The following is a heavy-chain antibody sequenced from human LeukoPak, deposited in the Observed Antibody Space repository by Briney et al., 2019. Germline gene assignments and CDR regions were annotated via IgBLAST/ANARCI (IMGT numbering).Heavy chain of an antibody. V-gene: IGHV3-23*01. CDR2: IMIGGDGR. J-gene: IGHJ4*02. Sequence: GGSLRLSCAGSGFTFNNYAMSWVRRAPRKGLEWVSTIMIGGDGRHYADSVKGRFTISRDRSESTLYLQMNGLRADDTAVYYCVRAAPRDCSPASCSLFDTWGQGTLVTVSS. CDR1: GFTFNNYA. D-gene: IGHD2-2*01. CDR3: VRAAPRDCSPASCSLFDT.